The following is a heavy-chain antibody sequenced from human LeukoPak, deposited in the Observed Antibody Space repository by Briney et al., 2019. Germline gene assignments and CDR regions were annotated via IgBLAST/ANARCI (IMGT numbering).Heavy chain of an antibody. CDR2: VYFNGNT. CDR3: ARSREVSPTLRRTYYFDY. V-gene: IGHV4-59*01. Sequence: SGTLSLTCTVSGGSIGTYHWNSIRQPPGKGLEWIGYVYFNGNTNYNPSLKSRVTISLDTSKKQFSLKLSSVTAADTALYYCARSREVSPTLRRTYYFDYWGQGALVTVSS. J-gene: IGHJ4*02. CDR1: GGSIGTYH. D-gene: IGHD3-10*01.